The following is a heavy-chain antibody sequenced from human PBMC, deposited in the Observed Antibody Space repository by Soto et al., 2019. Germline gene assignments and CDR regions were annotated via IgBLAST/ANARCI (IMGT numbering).Heavy chain of an antibody. CDR3: ARVLSSSSFRGWESRCAPAV. Sequence: PWESCVGAFNSNASIGVRQDHGKGLEWMGGIIPIFGTANYAQKFQGRVTITADESTSTAYMELSSLRSEDTAVYYCARVLSSSSFRGWESRCAPAVWGQENQV. J-gene: IGHJ4*02. V-gene: IGHV1-69*01. CDR1: VGAFNSNA. D-gene: IGHD6-6*01. CDR2: IIPIFGTA.